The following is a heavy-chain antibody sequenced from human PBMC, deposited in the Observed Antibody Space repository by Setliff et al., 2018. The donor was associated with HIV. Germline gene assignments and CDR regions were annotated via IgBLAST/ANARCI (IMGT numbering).Heavy chain of an antibody. Sequence: GESLRLSCLGSGFNFRSYSMHWVRQAPGKGLVWVARIDSDESTTISADSVKGRFTISRDNAKNTLFLQMNRLTVEDTAVYYCARDHGFPPWPSHSSGSMDYWGQGTLVTAPQ. V-gene: IGHV3-74*01. CDR1: GFNFRSYS. CDR2: IDSDESTT. CDR3: ARDHGFPPWPSHSSGSMDY. D-gene: IGHD6-19*01. J-gene: IGHJ4*02.